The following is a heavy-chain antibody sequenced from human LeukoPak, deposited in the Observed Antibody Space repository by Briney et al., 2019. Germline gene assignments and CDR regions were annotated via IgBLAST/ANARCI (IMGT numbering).Heavy chain of an antibody. J-gene: IGHJ5*02. Sequence: ASVKVSCKASGYTFTSYDINWVRQATGQGLEWMGWMNPNSGNTGYAQEFQGRVTMTRNTSISTAYMELSSLRSEDTAVYYCARGSPTQEWFDPWGQGTLVTVSS. V-gene: IGHV1-8*01. CDR2: MNPNSGNT. CDR1: GYTFTSYD. CDR3: ARGSPTQEWFDP.